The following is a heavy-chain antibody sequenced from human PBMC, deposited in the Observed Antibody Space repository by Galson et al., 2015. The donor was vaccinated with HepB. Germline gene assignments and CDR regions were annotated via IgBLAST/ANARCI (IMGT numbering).Heavy chain of an antibody. V-gene: IGHV3-74*01. Sequence: SLRLSCAASGFTFSSYWMHWVRQAPGKGLVWVSRINSDGSSTSYADSVKGRFTISRDNAKNTLYLQMNGLRAEDTAVYYCARDQKYSSGWGYYGMDVWGQGTTVTVSS. J-gene: IGHJ6*02. CDR3: ARDQKYSSGWGYYGMDV. CDR1: GFTFSSYW. CDR2: INSDGSST. D-gene: IGHD6-19*01.